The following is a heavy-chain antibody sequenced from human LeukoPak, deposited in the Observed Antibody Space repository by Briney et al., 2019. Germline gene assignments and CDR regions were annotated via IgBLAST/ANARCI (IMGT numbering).Heavy chain of an antibody. V-gene: IGHV4-31*03. CDR2: IYYSGST. J-gene: IGHJ4*02. CDR3: ATRRLGWFYYFDY. CDR1: GGSISSGGYY. Sequence: SETLSLTCTVSGGSISSGGYYWRWIRQHPGKGLEWIGYIYYSGSTYYNPSLKSRVTISVDTSKNQFSLKLSSVTAADTAVYYCATRRLGWFYYFDYWGQGTLVTVSS. D-gene: IGHD4-23*01.